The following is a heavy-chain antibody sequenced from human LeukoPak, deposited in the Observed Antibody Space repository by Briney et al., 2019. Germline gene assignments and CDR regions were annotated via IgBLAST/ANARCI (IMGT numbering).Heavy chain of an antibody. J-gene: IGHJ4*02. Sequence: GGSLRLSCAASGLTVSSNYMSWVRQAPGKGLEWVSVIYSGGSTYYADSVKGRFTISRDNSKNTLYLQMNSLRAEDTAVYYCARAKGSSSWYHYWGQGTLVTVSS. CDR1: GLTVSSNY. CDR3: ARAKGSSSWYHY. CDR2: IYSGGST. D-gene: IGHD6-13*01. V-gene: IGHV3-66*01.